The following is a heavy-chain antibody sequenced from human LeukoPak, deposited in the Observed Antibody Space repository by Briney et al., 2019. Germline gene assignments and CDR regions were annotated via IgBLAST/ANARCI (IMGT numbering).Heavy chain of an antibody. CDR2: IYSGGLT. J-gene: IGHJ4*02. CDR3: ARDEVTSGGGLES. V-gene: IGHV3-23*03. Sequence: GGSLRLSCAASGFTFSSYAMSWVRQAPGKGLEWISVIYSGGLTYYADSVEGRFTISRDNSKNTLYLHMNSLRAEDTAVYYCARDEVTSGGGLESWGQGTLVIVSS. CDR1: GFTFSSYA. D-gene: IGHD3-16*01.